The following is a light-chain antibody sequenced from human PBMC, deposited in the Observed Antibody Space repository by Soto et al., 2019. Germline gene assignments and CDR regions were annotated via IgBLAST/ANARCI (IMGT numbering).Light chain of an antibody. CDR3: GTWDSSLSAYV. J-gene: IGLJ1*01. Sequence: QSVLTQPPSVSAAPGQKVTISCSGSSSNIGNNYVSWYQQLPGTAPNLLIYDNNKRPSGIPDRFSGSKSGTSATLGITGHQTGDEADYYCGTWDSSLSAYVFGTGTKVTVL. CDR1: SSNIGNNY. V-gene: IGLV1-51*01. CDR2: DNN.